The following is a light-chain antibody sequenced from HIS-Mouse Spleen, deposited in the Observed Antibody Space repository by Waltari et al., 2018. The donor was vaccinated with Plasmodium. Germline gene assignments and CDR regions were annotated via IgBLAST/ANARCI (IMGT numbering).Light chain of an antibody. CDR2: QDS. CDR1: KLGDKY. Sequence: SYELTQPPSVSVSPGQPASITCSGDKLGDKYACWYQQKPGQSPVLVIYQDSKRPSGIPGGFSGSNSGNTATLTISGTQAMDEADYYCQAWDSSTVVFGGGTKLTVL. J-gene: IGLJ2*01. CDR3: QAWDSSTVV. V-gene: IGLV3-1*01.